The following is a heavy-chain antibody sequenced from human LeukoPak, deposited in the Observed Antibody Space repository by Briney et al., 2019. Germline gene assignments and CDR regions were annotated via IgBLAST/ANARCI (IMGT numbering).Heavy chain of an antibody. Sequence: GGSLRLSCAASGFTFSSYWMTWVRQAPGKGLEWVANINQDGSEKNYVDSVKGRFTISSDNAKNSLYLQMNSLRAEDTAVYYCATRSSHTSSWYVYLFWDYWGQGAPVTVSS. CDR1: GFTFSSYW. CDR3: ATRSSHTSSWYVYLFWDY. J-gene: IGHJ4*02. D-gene: IGHD6-13*01. CDR2: INQDGSEK. V-gene: IGHV3-7*01.